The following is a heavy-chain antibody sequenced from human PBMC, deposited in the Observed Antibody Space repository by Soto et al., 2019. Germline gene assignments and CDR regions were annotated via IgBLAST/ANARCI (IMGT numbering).Heavy chain of an antibody. Sequence: SETLSLTCTVSGGSISSSSYYWGWIRQPPGKGLEWIGSIYYSGSTYYNPSLKSRVTISVDTSKNQFSLKLSSVTAADTAVYYCARDTGWSSSWYGWGYGMDVWGQGTTVTVSS. CDR3: ARDTGWSSSWYGWGYGMDV. CDR1: GGSISSSSYY. CDR2: IYYSGST. V-gene: IGHV4-39*07. J-gene: IGHJ6*02. D-gene: IGHD6-13*01.